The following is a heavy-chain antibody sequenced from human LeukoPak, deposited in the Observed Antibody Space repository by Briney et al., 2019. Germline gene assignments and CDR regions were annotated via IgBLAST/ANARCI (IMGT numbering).Heavy chain of an antibody. CDR1: GITLSNYG. D-gene: IGHD3-10*01. Sequence: GGSLRLSCAVSGITLSNYGMSWVRQAPGKGLEWVAGISDSGGSTYYADSVKGRFTISRDNSKNTLYLQMNGLRAEDTAVYYCARDLITMVRGVKNTWGQGTLVTVSS. V-gene: IGHV3-23*01. CDR3: ARDLITMVRGVKNT. CDR2: ISDSGGST. J-gene: IGHJ4*02.